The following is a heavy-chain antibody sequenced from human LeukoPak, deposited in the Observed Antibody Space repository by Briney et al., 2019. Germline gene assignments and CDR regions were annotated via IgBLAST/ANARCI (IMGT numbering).Heavy chain of an antibody. J-gene: IGHJ4*02. Sequence: SQTLSLTCTVSGGSISSGDYYWSWIRQPPGKGLEWIGYIYYSGSTYYSPSLKSRVTISVDTSKNQLSLKLSSVTAADTAVYYCARDLLGGDFDYWGQGTLVTVSS. CDR3: ARDLLGGDFDY. CDR1: GGSISSGDYY. V-gene: IGHV4-30-4*01. D-gene: IGHD2/OR15-2a*01. CDR2: IYYSGST.